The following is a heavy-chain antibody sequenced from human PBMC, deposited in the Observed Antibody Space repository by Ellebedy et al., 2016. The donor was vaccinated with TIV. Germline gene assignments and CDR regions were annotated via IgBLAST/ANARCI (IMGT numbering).Heavy chain of an antibody. CDR3: ARAFASRSAS. V-gene: IGHV4-4*09. CDR1: GDALSSFY. J-gene: IGHJ4*02. D-gene: IGHD3-3*01. Sequence: SETLSLXXTVSGDALSSFYWSWIRQSPGKGLEWLGYIYNGGTAYYNPSLQTRISISADTSKNQISLKVTSVTAADTAVYFCARAFASRSASWGQGTLVTVSS. CDR2: IYNGGTA.